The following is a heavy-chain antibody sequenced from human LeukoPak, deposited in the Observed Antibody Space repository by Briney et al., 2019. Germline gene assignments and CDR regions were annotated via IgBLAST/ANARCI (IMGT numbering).Heavy chain of an antibody. J-gene: IGHJ4*02. CDR2: IYHSGST. D-gene: IGHD6-6*01. CDR1: GGSISNYY. V-gene: IGHV4-59*01. CDR3: ARSTQASSTSFDY. Sequence: SETLSLTCTVSGGSISNYYWSWIRQPPGKGLEYIGFIYHSGSTNYNPSLKSRVTMSVDKSKNQCSLRLSSVTAADTAIYFCARSTQASSTSFDYWGQGTLVTVSS.